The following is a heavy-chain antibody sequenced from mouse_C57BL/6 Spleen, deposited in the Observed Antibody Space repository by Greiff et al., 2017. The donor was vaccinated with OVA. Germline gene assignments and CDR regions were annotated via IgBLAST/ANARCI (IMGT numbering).Heavy chain of an antibody. V-gene: IGHV1-82*01. CDR2: IYPGDGAT. Sequence: VQLQQSGPELVKPGASVKISCKASGYAFSSSWMNWVKQRPGKGLEWIGRIYPGDGATNYNGNFKGKATLTADKYSSTAYMQLSSLTSEDSAVDFCARFYGNSYYYAMDYWGQGTSVTVSS. CDR3: ARFYGNSYYYAMDY. CDR1: GYAFSSSW. D-gene: IGHD2-1*01. J-gene: IGHJ4*01.